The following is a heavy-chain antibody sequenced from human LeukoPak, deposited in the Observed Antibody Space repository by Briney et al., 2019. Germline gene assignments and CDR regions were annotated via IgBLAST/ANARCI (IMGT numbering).Heavy chain of an antibody. J-gene: IGHJ4*02. V-gene: IGHV3-23*01. D-gene: IGHD1-26*01. CDR3: AKSTRIVGATPFDY. CDR1: GFTFSSYA. CDR2: ISGSGGST. Sequence: GESLRLSCAASGFTFSSYAMSWVRQAPGKGLEWISAISGSGGSTYYADSVKGRFTISRDNSKNTLYLQMNSLRAEDTAVYYCAKSTRIVGATPFDYWGQGTLVTVSS.